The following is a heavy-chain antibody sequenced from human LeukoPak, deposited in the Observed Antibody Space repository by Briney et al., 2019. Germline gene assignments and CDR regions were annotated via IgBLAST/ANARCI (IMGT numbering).Heavy chain of an antibody. V-gene: IGHV5-51*01. D-gene: IGHD3-9*01. CDR1: GYSFTSYW. CDR2: IYPGDSDT. J-gene: IGHJ4*02. Sequence: GESLKISCKGSGYSFTSYWIGWVRQMPGKGLEWMGIIYPGDSDTRYSPSFQGQVTISADKSISTAYLQWSSLKASDTAMYYCASGPASDILTGYLQYYFDYWGQGTLVTVSS. CDR3: ASGPASDILTGYLQYYFDY.